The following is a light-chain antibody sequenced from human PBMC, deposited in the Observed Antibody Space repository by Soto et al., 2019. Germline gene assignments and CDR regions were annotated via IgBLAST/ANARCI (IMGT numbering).Light chain of an antibody. CDR2: EVT. V-gene: IGLV2-8*01. J-gene: IGLJ3*02. CDR1: SSDVGAYNY. CDR3: SSYAGSNNPWV. Sequence: QSALTQPPSASGSPGQTVTISCTGTSSDVGAYNYVCWYQQHPGKAPKLIISEVTKRPSGVPDRFSGSKSGNTASLTVTGLQAEDAADYYCSSYAGSNNPWVFGGGTKVTVL.